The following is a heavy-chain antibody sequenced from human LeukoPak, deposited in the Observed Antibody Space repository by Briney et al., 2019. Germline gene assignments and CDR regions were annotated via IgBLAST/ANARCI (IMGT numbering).Heavy chain of an antibody. CDR3: ARLPAIAARLPHFDY. D-gene: IGHD6-6*01. V-gene: IGHV4-39*01. Sequence: SETLSLTCTVSGGSISSSSYYWGWIRQPPGKGLEWIGSIYYSGSTYYNPSLKSRVTISVDTSKNQFSLKLSSVTAADTAVYYCARLPAIAARLPHFDYWGQGTLVTVSS. J-gene: IGHJ4*02. CDR2: IYYSGST. CDR1: GGSISSSSYY.